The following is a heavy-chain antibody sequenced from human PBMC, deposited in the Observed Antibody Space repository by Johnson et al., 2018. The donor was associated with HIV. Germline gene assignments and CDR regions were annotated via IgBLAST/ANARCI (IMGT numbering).Heavy chain of an antibody. J-gene: IGHJ3*02. CDR2: ISYDGSNN. CDR1: GFTFSSYA. D-gene: IGHD4-23*01. CDR3: AGDQVAVVYPGAAFDI. V-gene: IGHV3-30*04. Sequence: QVQLVESGGGVVQPGRSLRLSCAASGFTFSSYAMHWVRQAPGKGLEWVAVISYDGSNNYYADSLKGRFTISRDNSKNTLYLQMNIMRAEDTAVYYCAGDQVAVVYPGAAFDIWGQGTMVTVSS.